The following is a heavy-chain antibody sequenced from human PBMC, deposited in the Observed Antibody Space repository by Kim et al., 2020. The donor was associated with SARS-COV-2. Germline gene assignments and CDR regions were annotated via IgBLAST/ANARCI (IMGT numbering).Heavy chain of an antibody. Sequence: SETLSLTCAVYGGSFSGYYWSWIRQPPGKGLEWIGEINHSGSTNYNPSLKSRVTISVDTSKNQFSLKLSSVTAADTAVYYCASINYYDFWSGYYTWEIDYWGQGTLVTVSS. D-gene: IGHD3-3*01. J-gene: IGHJ4*02. CDR1: GGSFSGYY. CDR3: ASINYYDFWSGYYTWEIDY. CDR2: INHSGST. V-gene: IGHV4-34*01.